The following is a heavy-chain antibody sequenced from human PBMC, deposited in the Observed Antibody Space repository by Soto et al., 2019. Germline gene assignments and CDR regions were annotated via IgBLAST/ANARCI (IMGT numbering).Heavy chain of an antibody. CDR3: ASQAFDY. J-gene: IGHJ4*02. CDR2: IWFDGSKK. Sequence: GGSLRLSCAASGFTFSDYGMQWVRQAPGKGLEWVAFIWFDGSKKYYADSVKGRFTSSRDNSKNTLYLQVNSLRAEDTAVYYCASQAFDYWGQGTLVTVSS. V-gene: IGHV3-33*01. CDR1: GFTFSDYG.